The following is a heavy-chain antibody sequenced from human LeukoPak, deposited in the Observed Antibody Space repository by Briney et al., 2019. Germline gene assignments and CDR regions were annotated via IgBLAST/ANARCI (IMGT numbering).Heavy chain of an antibody. CDR1: GHSFTSYW. Sequence: GESLKISCQGSGHSFTSYWIGWVRQMPGKGLEWMGIIYPDDSDTKYSPSFQGQVTISADKSITTAYLQWTSLKASDTAMYYCARHGGGWSLEYWGQGTLVTVSS. J-gene: IGHJ4*02. CDR3: ARHGGGWSLEY. V-gene: IGHV5-51*01. CDR2: IYPDDSDT. D-gene: IGHD3-16*01.